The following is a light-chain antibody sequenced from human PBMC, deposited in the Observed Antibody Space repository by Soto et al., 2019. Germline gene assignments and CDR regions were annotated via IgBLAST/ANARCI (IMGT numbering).Light chain of an antibody. J-gene: IGKJ1*01. V-gene: IGKV3-20*01. CDR2: GAS. CDR1: QIILTN. Sequence: EIVMTQSPATLSGSPGERATLSCWASQIILTNLAWYQQKPGQAPRLLIWGASIRAADLPDRFSGGGSGTDFTLTISRLETEDFAVYYCHQYGSSPGTFGQGTKVDIK. CDR3: HQYGSSPGT.